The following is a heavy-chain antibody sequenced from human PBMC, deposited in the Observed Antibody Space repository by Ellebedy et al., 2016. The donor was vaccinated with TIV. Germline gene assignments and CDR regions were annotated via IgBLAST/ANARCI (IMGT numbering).Heavy chain of an antibody. CDR1: VGTFSSYA. Sequence: SVKVSXXASVGTFSSYAISWVRQAPGQGLEWMGGIIPIFGTANYAQKFQGRVTITADESTSTAYMELSSLRAEDTAVYYCARDVVSWYAYYYYYMDVWGKGTTVTVSS. CDR2: IIPIFGTA. V-gene: IGHV1-69*13. CDR3: ARDVVSWYAYYYYYMDV. D-gene: IGHD6-13*01. J-gene: IGHJ6*03.